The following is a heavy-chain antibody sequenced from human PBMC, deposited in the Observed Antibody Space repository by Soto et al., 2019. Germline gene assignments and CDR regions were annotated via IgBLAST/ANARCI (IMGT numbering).Heavy chain of an antibody. D-gene: IGHD6-13*01. CDR2: IKKDGSEK. Sequence: GGSLRLSCAASGFTFSTYWMSWVRQAPGKGLEWVANIKKDGSEKYYVDSVKGRFTISRDNAKNSLYLQMDSLRAEDTAVYYCARIPYSSSWYWFDSWGQGTLVTVSS. J-gene: IGHJ5*01. CDR3: ARIPYSSSWYWFDS. V-gene: IGHV3-7*05. CDR1: GFTFSTYW.